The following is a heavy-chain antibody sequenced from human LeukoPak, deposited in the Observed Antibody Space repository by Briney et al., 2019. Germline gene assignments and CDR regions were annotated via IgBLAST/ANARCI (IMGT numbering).Heavy chain of an antibody. J-gene: IGHJ4*02. CDR2: IGSGGGPI. CDR1: GFTFSDYY. Sequence: GGSLRLSCAASGFTFSDYYMSWFRQAPGKGLEWVSYIGSGGGPIYYADSVKGRFTISRDNAKSSLYLQMNSLGAEDTALYYCARALRDSSWYYEYWGQGTLVTVSS. D-gene: IGHD6-13*01. CDR3: ARALRDSSWYYEY. V-gene: IGHV3-11*01.